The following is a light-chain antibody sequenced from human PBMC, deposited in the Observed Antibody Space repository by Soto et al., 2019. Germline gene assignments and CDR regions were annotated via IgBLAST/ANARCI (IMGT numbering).Light chain of an antibody. Sequence: EIVMTQSPATLSVSPGERATLSCRASQSVSSNLAWYQQKPGQAPRLLIYGASTRATGIPARFSGSGSGTEFTLTINSRQSEDFAVYYCQQYMNWPPWTFGQGTTVEIK. CDR1: QSVSSN. V-gene: IGKV3-15*01. J-gene: IGKJ1*01. CDR3: QQYMNWPPWT. CDR2: GAS.